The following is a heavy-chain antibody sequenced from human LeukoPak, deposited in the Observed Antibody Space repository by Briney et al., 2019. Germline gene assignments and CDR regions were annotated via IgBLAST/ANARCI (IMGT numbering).Heavy chain of an antibody. CDR3: ARDLESYFLHDAFDI. V-gene: IGHV3-7*01. J-gene: IGHJ3*02. D-gene: IGHD2/OR15-2a*01. CDR2: IKPDGSEV. Sequence: GESLRLSCEASGFSFSRYWMSWVRQAPVRGLEWVANIKPDGSEVYYVDSVKGRFTISRDNAKNSLYLQMNSLRAEDTAVYYCARDLESYFLHDAFDIWGQGTMVTVSS. CDR1: GFSFSRYW.